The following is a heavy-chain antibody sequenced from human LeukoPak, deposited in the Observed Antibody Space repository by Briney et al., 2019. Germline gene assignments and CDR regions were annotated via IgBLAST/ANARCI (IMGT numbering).Heavy chain of an antibody. J-gene: IGHJ4*02. V-gene: IGHV3-7*01. CDR2: VNQDGREK. CDR3: AKGRGYGDY. Sequence: GGSLRLSCAVSGFTFSSYWMTWVRQAPGKGLQWVANVNQDGREKYYMDSMKGRLNISRDNTENSVFLQLTSLRPEDTGIYFCAKGRGYGDYWGQGTLVAVSS. D-gene: IGHD5-12*01. CDR1: GFTFSSYW.